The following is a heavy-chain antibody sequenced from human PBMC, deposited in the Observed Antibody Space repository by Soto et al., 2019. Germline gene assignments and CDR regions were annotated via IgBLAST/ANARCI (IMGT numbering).Heavy chain of an antibody. CDR1: GFTFSGYA. V-gene: IGHV3-23*01. CDR3: AKNRGRVTAEFDY. D-gene: IGHD2-21*02. Sequence: GGSLRLSCAASGFTFSGYAMSWVRQAPGKGLEWVSVIHGGGNSTYYADSVKGRFTISRDNSKNTLYLQMSSLRGEDTAVYYCAKNRGRVTAEFDYWGQGTLVTVSS. J-gene: IGHJ4*02. CDR2: IHGGGNST.